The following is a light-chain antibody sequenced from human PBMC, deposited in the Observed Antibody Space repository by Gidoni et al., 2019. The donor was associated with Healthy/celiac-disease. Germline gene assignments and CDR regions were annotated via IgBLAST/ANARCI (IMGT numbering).Light chain of an antibody. J-gene: IGLJ2*01. CDR2: DVS. CDR3: SSYTSSSTPYVV. V-gene: IGLV2-14*01. CDR1: SSDVGGYNY. Sequence: QSALTQPASVSGSPGQSITISCTGTSSDVGGYNYVSWYQQHPGKAPKLMIYDVSTRPSGVSNRFSGSKSGNTASLTISGLQAEDAADYYCSSYTSSSTPYVVFGGGTKLTVL.